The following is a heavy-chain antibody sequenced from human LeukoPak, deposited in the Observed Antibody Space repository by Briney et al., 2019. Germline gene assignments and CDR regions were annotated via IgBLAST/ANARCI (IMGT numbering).Heavy chain of an antibody. D-gene: IGHD5-12*01. J-gene: IGHJ3*02. CDR2: IKSKTDGGTA. V-gene: IGHV3-15*01. CDR1: GFTFSNAW. Sequence: GGSLRLSCAASGFTFSNAWMSWVRQAPGKGLEWVGRIKSKTDGGTADYAAPVKGRFTISRDDSKNTLYLQMNSLKTEDTAVYYCTTDSGYDLDAFDIWGQGTMVTVSS. CDR3: TTDSGYDLDAFDI.